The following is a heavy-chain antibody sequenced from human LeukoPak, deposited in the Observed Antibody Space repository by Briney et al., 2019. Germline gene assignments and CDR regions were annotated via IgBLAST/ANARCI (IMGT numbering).Heavy chain of an antibody. CDR3: ARGEITMLRGTPTNWFDP. J-gene: IGHJ5*02. Sequence: SVKVSCKASGGTFSSYAISWVRQAPGQGLEWMGRIIPILGIANYAQKFQGRVTITADKSTSTAYMELSSLRSEDTAVYYCARGEITMLRGTPTNWFDPWGQGTLVTVSS. D-gene: IGHD3-10*01. CDR2: IIPILGIA. V-gene: IGHV1-69*04. CDR1: GGTFSSYA.